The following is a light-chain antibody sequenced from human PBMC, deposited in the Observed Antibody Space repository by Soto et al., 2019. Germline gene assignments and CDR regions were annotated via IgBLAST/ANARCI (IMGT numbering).Light chain of an antibody. Sequence: QSVLTQPPSASGSPGQSVTISCTGTSSDVGGYNYVSWYQQHPGKVPKLMVYEVNKRPSGVPDRFSGSKSGNTASLTVSGLQAEDEADYYCTSYAGGNNVFGTGTEETVL. CDR2: EVN. V-gene: IGLV2-8*01. J-gene: IGLJ1*01. CDR1: SSDVGGYNY. CDR3: TSYAGGNNV.